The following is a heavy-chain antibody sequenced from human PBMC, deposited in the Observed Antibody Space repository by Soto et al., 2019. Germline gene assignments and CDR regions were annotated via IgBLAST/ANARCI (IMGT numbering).Heavy chain of an antibody. CDR1: GFTFSSYA. V-gene: IGHV3-30*04. CDR2: ICYGGSSK. J-gene: IGHJ4*02. CDR3: ARDGIAVASIPTYFFDY. D-gene: IGHD6-19*01. Sequence: GGSLRLSCAASGFTFSSYAMHWVRQAPGKGLEWVAVICYGGSSKYYADSVKGRFTISRDNSKNTLYLQMNSLRAEDTAVYYSARDGIAVASIPTYFFDYWGQGTLVTVSS.